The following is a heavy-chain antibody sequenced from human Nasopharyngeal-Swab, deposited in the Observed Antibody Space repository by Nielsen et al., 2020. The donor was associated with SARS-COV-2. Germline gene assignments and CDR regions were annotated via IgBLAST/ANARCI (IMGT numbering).Heavy chain of an antibody. J-gene: IGHJ4*02. CDR3: AKARRITIFGVVTPFDY. CDR2: IYTGTSST. Sequence: ESLTITCAASGFTFSSDDLSCFGHDPGEELQWFSAIYTGTSSTHYADSVKGRFTISRDNSQNPLYLQMNSLRAEDTAVYYCAKARRITIFGVVTPFDYWGQGTLVTVSS. CDR1: GFTFSSDD. D-gene: IGHD3-3*01. V-gene: IGHV3-23*03.